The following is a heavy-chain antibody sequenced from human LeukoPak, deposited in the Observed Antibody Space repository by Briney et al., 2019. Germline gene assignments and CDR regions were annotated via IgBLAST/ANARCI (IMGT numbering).Heavy chain of an antibody. CDR2: INNSGST. V-gene: IGHV4-34*01. Sequence: PSETLSPTCAVSGGSFSDYYWSWIRQPPGKGLEWIGEINNSGSTNCNPSLKSRVTTSVDKSKNQFSLKVSSVTAADTAVYYCATIVGAPRHFDSWGQGTLVTVSS. D-gene: IGHD1-26*01. CDR3: ATIVGAPRHFDS. CDR1: GGSFSDYY. J-gene: IGHJ4*02.